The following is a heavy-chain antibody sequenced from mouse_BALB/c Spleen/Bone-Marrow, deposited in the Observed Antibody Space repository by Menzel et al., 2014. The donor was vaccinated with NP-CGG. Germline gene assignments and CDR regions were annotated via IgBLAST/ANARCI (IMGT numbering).Heavy chain of an antibody. J-gene: IGHJ4*01. V-gene: IGHV1S126*01. CDR1: GFSFPRYW. Sequence: VQLPQSGPQLVRPGASGKISCKASGFSFPRYWMHLGRQRPGQSLEWIGMIDPSDSETRINQKFKDKAPFPVDKSPSTAYTQHSSPPHEDSAVYYCARGAVALDSWGQGAPVTVSS. CDR3: ARGAVALDS. CDR2: IDPSDSET.